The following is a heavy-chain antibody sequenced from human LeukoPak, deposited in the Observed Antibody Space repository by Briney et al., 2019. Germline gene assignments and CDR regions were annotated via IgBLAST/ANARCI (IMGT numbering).Heavy chain of an antibody. CDR2: IYTSGST. CDR3: ARMYYYDSSGYYYWFDP. V-gene: IGHV4-4*09. D-gene: IGHD3-22*01. CDR1: GGSISSYY. J-gene: IGHJ5*02. Sequence: SETLSLTCTVSGGSISSYYWSWIRQPPGKGLEWIGYIYTSGSTNYNPSLKSRVTISVDTSKNQFSLKLSSVTAADTAVYYCARMYYYDSSGYYYWFDPWGQGTLVTVSS.